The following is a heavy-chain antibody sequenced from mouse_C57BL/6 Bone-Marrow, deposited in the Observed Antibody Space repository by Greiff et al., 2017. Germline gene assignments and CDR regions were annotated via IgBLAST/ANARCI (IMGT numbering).Heavy chain of an antibody. CDR1: GYTFTSYW. D-gene: IGHD4-1*01. V-gene: IGHV1-50*01. CDR3: ARRTGTVYAMDY. CDR2: IDPSDSYT. J-gene: IGHJ4*01. Sequence: QVQLQQPGAELVKPGASVKLSCKASGYTFTSYWMQWVKQRPGQGLEWIGEIDPSDSYTNYNQKFKGKATLTVDTSSSTAYMQLSGLTSEDSAVYYCARRTGTVYAMDYGGQGTSVTVSS.